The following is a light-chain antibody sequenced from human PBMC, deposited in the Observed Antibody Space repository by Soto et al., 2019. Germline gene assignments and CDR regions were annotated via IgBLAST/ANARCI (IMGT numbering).Light chain of an antibody. CDR2: DAS. Sequence: VMTQSPATLSVSPGERATLSCTASQSINSNLAWYQQRPGQAPRLLIYDASTGATGTPARFSGSGSGTEFALTISSLQSEDFAIYYCQQYSDWPPITFGQGTRLEIK. V-gene: IGKV3-15*01. CDR1: QSINSN. J-gene: IGKJ5*01. CDR3: QQYSDWPPIT.